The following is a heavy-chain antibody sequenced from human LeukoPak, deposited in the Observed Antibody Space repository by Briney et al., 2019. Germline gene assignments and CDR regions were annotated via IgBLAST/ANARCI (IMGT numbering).Heavy chain of an antibody. D-gene: IGHD2-2*01. CDR3: ARDTNTRGYFQH. V-gene: IGHV3-53*01. Sequence: GGSLRLSCAASEFTVTTNYMSWVRQAPGKGLQWVSVIYPGGAVYYADSVKGRFTISRDNSKNTLYLQMNSLRAEDTAVYYCARDTNTRGYFQHWGQGTLVTVSS. J-gene: IGHJ1*01. CDR1: EFTVTTNY. CDR2: IYPGGAV.